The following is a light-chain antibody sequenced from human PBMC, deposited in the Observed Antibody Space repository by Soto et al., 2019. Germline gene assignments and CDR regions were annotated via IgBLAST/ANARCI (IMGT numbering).Light chain of an antibody. J-gene: IGLJ2*01. CDR3: SSYTSSSTSVV. CDR2: EVS. CDR1: SSDVGGYNY. Sequence: LTQPPSVSVSPGQSITISCTGTSSDVGGYNYVSWYQQHPGKAPKLMIYEVSNRPSGVSNRFSGSKSGNTASLTISGLQAEDEADYYCSSYTSSSTSVVFGGGTKVTVL. V-gene: IGLV2-14*01.